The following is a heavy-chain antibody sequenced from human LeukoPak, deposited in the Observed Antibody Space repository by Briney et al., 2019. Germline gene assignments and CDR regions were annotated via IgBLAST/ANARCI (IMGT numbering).Heavy chain of an antibody. D-gene: IGHD3-22*01. Sequence: RSSETLSLTCTVSGGSISSYYWSWIRQPPGKGLEWLGYIYYSGSTDYNPSLKSRVTISVDTSKNQFSLKLSSVTAADTAVYFCARHQYYYDSGAYYIFNGFDIWGRGTMVTVSS. CDR3: ARHQYYYDSGAYYIFNGFDI. CDR1: GGSISSYY. V-gene: IGHV4-59*08. CDR2: IYYSGST. J-gene: IGHJ3*02.